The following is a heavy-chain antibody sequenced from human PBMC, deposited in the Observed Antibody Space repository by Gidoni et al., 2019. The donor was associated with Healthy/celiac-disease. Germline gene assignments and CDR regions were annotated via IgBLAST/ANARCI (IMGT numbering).Heavy chain of an antibody. CDR2: LERGGRT. Sequence: EVQLVESGGGLVQPGGSLRLSCAASGFTVSSNYMRWVRQAPGKGLEWVSVLERGGRTYKEDSVKGRVTITRKNSKNTLYMKMNSRRAEDTAVYYGGREGGGFDYWGQGTLVTVSS. V-gene: IGHV3-53*04. J-gene: IGHJ4*02. D-gene: IGHD3-16*01. CDR1: GFTVSSNY. CDR3: GREGGGFDY.